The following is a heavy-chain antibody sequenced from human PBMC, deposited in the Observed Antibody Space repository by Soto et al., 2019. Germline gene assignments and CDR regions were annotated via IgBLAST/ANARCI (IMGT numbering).Heavy chain of an antibody. CDR2: INPNSGNI. CDR1: RYTLTKYL. CDR3: ARGRASGSYYLLDY. Sequence: GASVKVSCKASRYTLTKYLTRWVRQATGHGLEWMGWINPNSGNIGYAQKFQGRVTMTRDTAIRTAYMEVSRLRSDDTAVYYCARGRASGSYYLLDYWGQGTLVTVSS. V-gene: IGHV1-8*01. J-gene: IGHJ4*02. D-gene: IGHD3-10*01.